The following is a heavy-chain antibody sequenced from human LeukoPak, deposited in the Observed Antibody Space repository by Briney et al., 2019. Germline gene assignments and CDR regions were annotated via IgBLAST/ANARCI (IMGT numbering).Heavy chain of an antibody. V-gene: IGHV4-39*07. CDR3: ARDSSSGYYYWFDP. D-gene: IGHD3-22*01. Sequence: PSETLSLTCTVSGGSISSSSYYWGWIRQPPGKGLEWIGSIYYSGSTYYNPSLKSRVTISVDTSKNQFSLKLSSVTAADTAVYYCARDSSSGYYYWFDPWGQGTLVTVSS. J-gene: IGHJ5*02. CDR2: IYYSGST. CDR1: GGSISSSSYY.